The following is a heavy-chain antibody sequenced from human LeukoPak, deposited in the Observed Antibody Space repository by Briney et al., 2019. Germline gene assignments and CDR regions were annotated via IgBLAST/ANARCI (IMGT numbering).Heavy chain of an antibody. CDR2: ISASGATT. J-gene: IGHJ4*01. CDR1: GFTFTNFA. V-gene: IGHV3-23*01. CDR3: AKDHRSSYYDNSGHADY. Sequence: GGSLRLSCAASGFTFTNFAMIWVRQGPGKGLEWVSTISASGATTYYTDSVKGRFTISRDNSRNTVYLVMNSLRVEDTAVYYCAKDHRSSYYDNSGHADYWGHGTLVTVSS. D-gene: IGHD3-22*01.